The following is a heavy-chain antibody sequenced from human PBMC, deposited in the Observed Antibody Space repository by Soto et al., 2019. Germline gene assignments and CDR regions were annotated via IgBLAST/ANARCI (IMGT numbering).Heavy chain of an antibody. CDR3: AREAEGIVVSRNFDL. J-gene: IGHJ5*02. CDR1: GFTFSSYS. V-gene: IGHV3-21*01. CDR2: ISSSSSYI. D-gene: IGHD6-19*01. Sequence: EVQLVESGGGLVKPGGSLRLSCVASGFTFSSYSMNWVRQAPGKGLEWVSSISSSSSYIYFADAVGGRFTISRDNAKNSVYLQMNSLRAEDTAVYYCAREAEGIVVSRNFDLWGQGTLVTVSS.